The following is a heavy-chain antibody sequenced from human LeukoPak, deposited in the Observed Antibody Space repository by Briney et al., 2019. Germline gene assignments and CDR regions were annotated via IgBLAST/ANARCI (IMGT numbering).Heavy chain of an antibody. Sequence: GGSLRLSCSASGFIFSIYGMSWVRQAPGKGLEWVISISGSGSTTFYADSVKGRFTISRDNSKNMLYLQMTSLRAEDTAVYYCAKGTSTYSSGSFDYWGRGTLVTVSS. CDR1: GFIFSIYG. CDR2: ISGSGSTT. V-gene: IGHV3-23*01. D-gene: IGHD6-19*01. CDR3: AKGTSTYSSGSFDY. J-gene: IGHJ4*02.